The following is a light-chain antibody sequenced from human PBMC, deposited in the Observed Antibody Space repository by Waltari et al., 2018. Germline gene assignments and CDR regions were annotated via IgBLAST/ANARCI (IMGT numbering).Light chain of an antibody. Sequence: QSALTQPPSASGSPGQSVTISCTGTSSDLGGYDFVSWYQHHPGKAPKLMIYEVSNRPSGVPVRFSGSKSGNTASLTVSGLQAEDEADYYCSSYVGSNNPVFGGGTKLTVL. CDR2: EVS. V-gene: IGLV2-8*01. CDR1: SSDLGGYDF. J-gene: IGLJ2*01. CDR3: SSYVGSNNPV.